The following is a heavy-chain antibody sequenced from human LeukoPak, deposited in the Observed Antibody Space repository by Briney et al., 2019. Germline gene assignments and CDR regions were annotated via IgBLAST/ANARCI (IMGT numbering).Heavy chain of an antibody. CDR2: IYTSGST. D-gene: IGHD2-2*01. J-gene: IGHJ5*02. V-gene: IGHV4-4*07. Sequence: SETLSLTCTVSGGSISSYYWSWIRQPAGKGLEWIGRIYTSGSTNYNPSLKSRVTMSVDTSKNQFSLKLSSVTAADTAVYYCARAPESYCSSTSCYPGIRFDPWGQGTLVTVSS. CDR1: GGSISSYY. CDR3: ARAPESYCSSTSCYPGIRFDP.